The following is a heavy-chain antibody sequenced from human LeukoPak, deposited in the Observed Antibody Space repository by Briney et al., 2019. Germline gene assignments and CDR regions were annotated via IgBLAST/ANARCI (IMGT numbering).Heavy chain of an antibody. J-gene: IGHJ4*02. Sequence: GGSLRLSCAASGFTFSSYWMHWVRQAPGKGLVWVSRINTDESVTTYADSVRGRFTISRDNAKNTPYLQMNSLRAEDTAVYYCASDSSSGYYSNFDFWGQGTLVTVSS. V-gene: IGHV3-74*01. D-gene: IGHD3-22*01. CDR1: GFTFSSYW. CDR3: ASDSSSGYYSNFDF. CDR2: INTDESVT.